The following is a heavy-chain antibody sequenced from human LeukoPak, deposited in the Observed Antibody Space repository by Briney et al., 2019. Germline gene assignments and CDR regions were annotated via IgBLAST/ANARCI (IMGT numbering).Heavy chain of an antibody. CDR1: GFTFSSFW. CDR2: INQDGSEK. D-gene: IGHD3-9*01. Sequence: GGSLRLSCAASGFTFSSFWMSWVRQAPGRGLEWVANINQDGSEKHYVDSVKGRFTMSRDNAKNTLYLQMISLRAEDTAVYYCARDDWILNDAFDIWGQGTMVTVSS. J-gene: IGHJ3*02. V-gene: IGHV3-7*01. CDR3: ARDDWILNDAFDI.